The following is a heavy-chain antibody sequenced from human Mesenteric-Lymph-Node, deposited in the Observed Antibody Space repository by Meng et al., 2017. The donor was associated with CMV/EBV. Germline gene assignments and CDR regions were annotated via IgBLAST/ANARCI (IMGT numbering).Heavy chain of an antibody. J-gene: IGHJ6*02. CDR3: ARGVNYYYYGMDV. D-gene: IGHD2-21*01. Sequence: SETLSLTCTVSGGSISSSSYYWGWIRQPPGKGLEWIGYIYYSGSTNYNPSLKSRVTISVDTSKNQFSLKLSSVTAADTAVYYCARGVNYYYYGMDVWGQGTTVTVSS. CDR2: IYYSGST. CDR1: GGSISSSSYY. V-gene: IGHV4-61*05.